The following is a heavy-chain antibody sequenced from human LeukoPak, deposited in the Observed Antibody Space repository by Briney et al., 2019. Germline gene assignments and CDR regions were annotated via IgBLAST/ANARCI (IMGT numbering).Heavy chain of an antibody. CDR2: IYHSGST. CDR3: ARNYYDSSGYFDY. J-gene: IGHJ4*02. Sequence: SGTLSLTCAVSGGSISSSNWWSWVRQPPGKGLEWIGEIYHSGSTNYNPSLKSRVTISVDKSKNQFSLKLSSVTAADTAVYYCARNYYDSSGYFDYWGQGTLDTVSS. CDR1: GGSISSSNW. V-gene: IGHV4-4*02. D-gene: IGHD3-22*01.